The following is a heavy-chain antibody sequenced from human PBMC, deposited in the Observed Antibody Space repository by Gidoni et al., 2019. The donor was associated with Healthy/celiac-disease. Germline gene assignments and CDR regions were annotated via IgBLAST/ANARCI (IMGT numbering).Heavy chain of an antibody. CDR2: IRSKAYGGTT. CDR1: GFTSGDYA. J-gene: IGHJ4*02. D-gene: IGHD3-22*01. CDR3: TRDYYDSSGFDY. Sequence: EVQLVESGGGLVQPGRSLRPSCTASGFTSGDYAMSWFRQAPGKGLEWVGIIRSKAYGGTTRYAASVKGRFTISRDDSKNSAYLQMNSLKTEDTAVYYCTRDYYDSSGFDYWGKGTLVTVSS. V-gene: IGHV3-49*03.